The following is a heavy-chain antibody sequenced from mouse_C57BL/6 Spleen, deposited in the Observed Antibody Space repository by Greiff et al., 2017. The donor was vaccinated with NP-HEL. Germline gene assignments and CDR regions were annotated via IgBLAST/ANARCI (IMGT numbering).Heavy chain of an antibody. J-gene: IGHJ1*03. CDR1: GYTFTDYE. D-gene: IGHD4-1*01. CDR3: TREDRLTGTFDV. Sequence: VQRVESGAELVRPGASVTLSCKASGYTFTDYEMHWVKQTPVHGLEWIGAIDPETGGTAYNQKFKGKAILTADKSSSTAYMELRSLTSEDSAVYYCTREDRLTGTFDVWGTGTTVTVSS. V-gene: IGHV1-15*01. CDR2: IDPETGGT.